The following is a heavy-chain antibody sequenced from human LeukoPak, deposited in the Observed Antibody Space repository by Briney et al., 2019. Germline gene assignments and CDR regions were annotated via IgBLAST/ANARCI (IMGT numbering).Heavy chain of an antibody. J-gene: IGHJ4*02. CDR3: AKDLYYDSSGYYYY. Sequence: GGSLRLSCAASGFTFSSYAMSWVRQAPGKGLEWVSAISGSGGSTYYADSVKGRFTISRDNSKNTLYLQMNSLRAEDTAVYYCAKDLYYDSSGYYYYWGQGTLVTVCS. V-gene: IGHV3-23*01. D-gene: IGHD3-22*01. CDR1: GFTFSSYA. CDR2: ISGSGGST.